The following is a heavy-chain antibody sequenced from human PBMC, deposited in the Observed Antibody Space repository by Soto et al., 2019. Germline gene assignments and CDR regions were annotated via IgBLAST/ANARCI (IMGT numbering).Heavy chain of an antibody. CDR2: INYDGYS. J-gene: IGHJ6*02. CDR1: GGSITNYY. CDR3: ARHGFGPLHGLVDV. V-gene: IGHV4-59*08. Sequence: QVQLQESGPGLVKPSETLSLTCTVSGGSITNYYCSWFRQPPGKGLEWIGYINYDGYSAYNLSLKRRVALSMDASQTQFSLMLASVTATDTAVYYCARHGFGPLHGLVDVWGPGTTVIVSS. D-gene: IGHD3-10*01.